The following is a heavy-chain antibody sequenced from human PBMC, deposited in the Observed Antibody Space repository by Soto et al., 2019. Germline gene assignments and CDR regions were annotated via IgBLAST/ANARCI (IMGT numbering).Heavy chain of an antibody. D-gene: IGHD2-8*01. V-gene: IGHV1-69*13. CDR2: IIPMFGTA. J-gene: IGHJ5*02. CDR1: GGTFSSYA. CDR3: ARGGDIVLMVYAPRSWFDP. Sequence: ASVKVSCKASGGTFSSYAISWVRQAPGLGLEWMGGIIPMFGTANYAQKFQGRVTITADESTSTAYMELSSLRSEDTAVYYCARGGDIVLMVYAPRSWFDPWGQGTLVTVSS.